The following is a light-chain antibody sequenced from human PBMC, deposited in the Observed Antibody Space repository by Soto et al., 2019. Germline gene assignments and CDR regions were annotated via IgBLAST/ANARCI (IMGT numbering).Light chain of an antibody. J-gene: IGKJ2*01. V-gene: IGKV3-11*01. CDR3: QVRTDWPPFKYT. CDR1: QSVDTM. Sequence: EIVLTQSPASLSLSAGERVTLSCRASQSVDTMVAWYQQQVGRTPRLLIYETSNRATGVPGRFSGSGSGTDFTLTISRLEPEDSAVYFCQVRTDWPPFKYTFGQGTKLEV. CDR2: ETS.